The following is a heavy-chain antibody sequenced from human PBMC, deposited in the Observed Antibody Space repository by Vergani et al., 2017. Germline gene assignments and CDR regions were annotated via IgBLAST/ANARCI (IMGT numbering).Heavy chain of an antibody. CDR3: ASGLYCSGGSCYSGPFGAFDI. Sequence: QVQLVQSGAEVKKPGSSVKVSCKASGGTFSSYAISWVRQAPGQGLVWMGGINPIFGTANYAQKFQGRVTITADESTSTAYMVLSSLRSEDTAVYYCASGLYCSGGSCYSGPFGAFDIWGQGTMVTVSS. V-gene: IGHV1-69*01. J-gene: IGHJ3*02. CDR1: GGTFSSYA. CDR2: INPIFGTA. D-gene: IGHD2-15*01.